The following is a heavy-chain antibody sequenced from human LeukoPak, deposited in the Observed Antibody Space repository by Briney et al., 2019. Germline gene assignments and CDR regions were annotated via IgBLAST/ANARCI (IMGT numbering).Heavy chain of an antibody. CDR2: ISGSGGST. D-gene: IGHD3-16*02. V-gene: IGHV3-23*01. Sequence: GGSLRLSCAASGFTFSTYAMSWVRQAPGKGLEWVSAISGSGGSTYYADSVKGRFTISRDNSKNTLYLQMNSLRAEDTAVYYCALGYDYVRGSYRFDYWGQGTLVTVSS. CDR3: ALGYDYVRGSYRFDY. J-gene: IGHJ4*02. CDR1: GFTFSTYA.